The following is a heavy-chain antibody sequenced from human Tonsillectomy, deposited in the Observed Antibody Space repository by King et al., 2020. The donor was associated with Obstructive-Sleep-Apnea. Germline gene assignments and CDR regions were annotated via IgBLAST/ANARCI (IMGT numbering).Heavy chain of an antibody. CDR1: GFSFSSYA. CDR2: LSSSGGSR. J-gene: IGHJ4*02. D-gene: IGHD5-18*01. Sequence: VQLVESGGGLVQPGGSLRLSCAASGFSFSSYAMSWVRQAPGKGLEWVSGLSSSGGSRYYADSVKGRFTISRDNSKNTLYLQMSSLRAEDTAVYYCAKEGWIQLWTPFDYWGQGTLVTVSS. CDR3: AKEGWIQLWTPFDY. V-gene: IGHV3-23*04.